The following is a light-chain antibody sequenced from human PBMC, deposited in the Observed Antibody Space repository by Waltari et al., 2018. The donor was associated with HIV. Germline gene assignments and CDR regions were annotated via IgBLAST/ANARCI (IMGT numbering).Light chain of an antibody. CDR3: ASYAGHDRFVL. CDR2: EVS. J-gene: IGLJ2*01. Sequence: QPALIQPPSASGSPGQSVTISCTGTSGDIGNYDYAPWYQQHPGKAPQIIIYEVSQRSSGVPDRFSGSKSGNTASLTVSGLQAEDEADYYCASYAGHDRFVLLGGGTKVTVL. V-gene: IGLV2-8*01. CDR1: SGDIGNYDY.